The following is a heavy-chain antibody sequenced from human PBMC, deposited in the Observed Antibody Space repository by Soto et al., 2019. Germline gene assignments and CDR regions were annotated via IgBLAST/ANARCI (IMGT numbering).Heavy chain of an antibody. D-gene: IGHD4-4*01. CDR2: IWNDGTTT. V-gene: IGHV3-33*01. CDR1: GFSFSPSG. J-gene: IGHJ4*02. CDR3: ARDGSHYDVDY. Sequence: LVESGGGVAQPGRSLRLSCATSGFSFSPSGMHWVRQAPGKGLEWLAIIWNDGTTTYYADSVKGRFTISRDNSKNTLYLQMNSLRAEDTAVYYCARDGSHYDVDYWGQGTLVTVSS.